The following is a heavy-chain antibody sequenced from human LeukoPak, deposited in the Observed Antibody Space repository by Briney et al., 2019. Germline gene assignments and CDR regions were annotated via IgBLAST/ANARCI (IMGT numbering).Heavy chain of an antibody. Sequence: PGGSLRLSCAASGFTFTGHTMTWLHQAPGKGLEWVSIIGGRDDRTYYADSVKGRFTISRDNSKNTLYLQMNSLRGEDTAVYYCAKDPNPFYDFWSGYEWGQGTLVTVSS. J-gene: IGHJ4*02. CDR1: GFTFTGHT. V-gene: IGHV3-23*01. CDR3: AKDPNPFYDFWSGYE. D-gene: IGHD3-3*01. CDR2: IGGRDDRT.